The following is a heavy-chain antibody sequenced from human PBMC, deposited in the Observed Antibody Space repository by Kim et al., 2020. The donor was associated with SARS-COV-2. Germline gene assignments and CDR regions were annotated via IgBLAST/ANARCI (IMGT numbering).Heavy chain of an antibody. CDR2: ISGSGGST. Sequence: GGSLRLSCAASGFTFSSYAMSWVRQAPGKGLEWVSAISGSGGSTYYADSVKGRFTISRDNSKNTLYLQMNSLRAEDTAVYYCAKDPIAPTIAANIEYYYHGMDVWGQGTTVTVSS. CDR3: AKDPIAPTIAANIEYYYHGMDV. CDR1: GFTFSSYA. V-gene: IGHV3-23*01. D-gene: IGHD6-13*01. J-gene: IGHJ6*02.